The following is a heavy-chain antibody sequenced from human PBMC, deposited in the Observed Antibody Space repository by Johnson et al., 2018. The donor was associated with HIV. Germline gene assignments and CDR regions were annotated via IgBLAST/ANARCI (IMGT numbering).Heavy chain of an antibody. CDR3: ARMYSSGWYDLRVVYAFDI. CDR2: ISGSGGST. D-gene: IGHD6-19*01. J-gene: IGHJ3*02. CDR1: GFTFSSYA. Sequence: QLVESGGGLVQPGGSLRLSCAASGFTFSSYAMSWVRQAPGKGLEWVSAISGSGGSTYYADSVKGRFTISRDNSKNSLYLQMNSLRAEDTAVYYCARMYSSGWYDLRVVYAFDIWGQGTMVTVSS. V-gene: IGHV3-23*04.